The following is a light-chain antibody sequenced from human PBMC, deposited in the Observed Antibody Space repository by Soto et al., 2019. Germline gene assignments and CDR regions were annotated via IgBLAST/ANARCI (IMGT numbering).Light chain of an antibody. V-gene: IGLV2-14*01. J-gene: IGLJ1*01. CDR1: SSDVGAYNY. Sequence: QSALTQPASVSGSPGQSITISCTGTSSDVGAYNYDSWYQQYPGEAPKVIIYDVSHRPAGVSNRFSGSKPGKTASLTISGLQTQDEADYYCSSYTSATTDVFGTGTKVTVL. CDR3: SSYTSATTDV. CDR2: DVS.